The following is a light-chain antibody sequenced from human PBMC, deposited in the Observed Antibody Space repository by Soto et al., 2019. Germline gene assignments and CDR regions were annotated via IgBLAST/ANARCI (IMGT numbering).Light chain of an antibody. CDR2: GAS. J-gene: IGKJ4*01. V-gene: IGKV3-20*01. CDR1: QSVSSSY. CDR3: QQYGSSPLT. Sequence: EIVLTQSPGTLSLSPGERATLSCRASQSVSSSYLAWYQQKPGQAPRLLIYGASSRATGTPDRFSGSGSGTDFTLTISRLEPEDFALYYCQQYGSSPLTFGGGTKVEIK.